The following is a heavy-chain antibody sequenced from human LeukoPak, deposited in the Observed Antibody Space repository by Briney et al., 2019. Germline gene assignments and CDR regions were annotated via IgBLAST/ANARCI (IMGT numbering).Heavy chain of an antibody. D-gene: IGHD3-10*01. CDR2: IHIGGST. V-gene: IGHV4-39*01. Sequence: PSETLSLTCTVSGGSISSSAYHWGWIRQPPGKGLEWIGSIHIGGSTYYNPSFKSRVTISVDTSKNQFSLKLSSVTAADTAVYYCAKIPRDGSGNNYYYYMDVWGKGTTVTISS. J-gene: IGHJ6*03. CDR3: AKIPRDGSGNNYYYYMDV. CDR1: GGSISSSAYH.